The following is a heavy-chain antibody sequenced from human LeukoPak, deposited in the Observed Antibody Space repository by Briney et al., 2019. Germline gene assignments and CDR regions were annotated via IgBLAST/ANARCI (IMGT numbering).Heavy chain of an antibody. CDR3: ARVGAAAGRKTARRLYYGMDV. CDR2: TNPNSGNT. J-gene: IGHJ6*02. Sequence: ASVKVSCKASGYSLTSYDINWVRQATGQGLEWMGWTNPNSGNTGYAQKFQGRVTMTRNTSISTAYMELSSLRSEDTAVYYCARVGAAAGRKTARRLYYGMDVWGQGTTVTVSS. CDR1: GYSLTSYD. D-gene: IGHD6-13*01. V-gene: IGHV1-8*01.